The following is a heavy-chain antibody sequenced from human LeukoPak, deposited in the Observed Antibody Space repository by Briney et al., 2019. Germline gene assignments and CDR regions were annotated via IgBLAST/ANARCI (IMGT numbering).Heavy chain of an antibody. CDR3: ARPTSLLWFGDFGFDP. V-gene: IGHV4-34*01. J-gene: IGHJ5*02. D-gene: IGHD3-10*01. CDR1: GGSFSGYY. Sequence: SETLSLTCAVYGGSFSGYYWSWIRQPPGKGLEWIGEINHSGSTNYNPSLKSRVTISVDTSKNQFSLKLSSVTAADTAVYYCARPTSLLWFGDFGFDPWGQGTLVTVSS. CDR2: INHSGST.